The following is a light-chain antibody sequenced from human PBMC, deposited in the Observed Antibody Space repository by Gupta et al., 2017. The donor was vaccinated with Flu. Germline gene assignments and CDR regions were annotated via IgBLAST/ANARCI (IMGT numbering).Light chain of an antibody. J-gene: IGLJ2*01. CDR1: SSDVGSYNL. CDR2: EGS. Sequence: QSALTQPASVSGSPGQSITISWTGTSSDVGSYNLVSWYQQHPGKAPKLMIYEGSKRPSGVSNRFSGSKSGNTASLTISGLQAEDEADYYCCSYAGSSTFVFGGGTKLTVL. V-gene: IGLV2-23*03. CDR3: CSYAGSSTFV.